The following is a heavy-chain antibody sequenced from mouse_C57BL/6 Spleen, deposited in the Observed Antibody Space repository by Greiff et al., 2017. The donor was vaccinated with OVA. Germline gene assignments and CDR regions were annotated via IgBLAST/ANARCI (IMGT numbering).Heavy chain of an antibody. CDR3: GTWFAY. D-gene: IGHD3-3*01. Sequence: VKLQQSGAELVRPGASVTLSCKASGYTFTDYEMYWVQQTPVHGLEWIGAIDPVTGGTAYHQKFKGQAILTADKSSSTAYMELRSLTSEDSAFYYAGTWFAYWGQGTLVTVSA. CDR2: IDPVTGGT. CDR1: GYTFTDYE. J-gene: IGHJ3*01. V-gene: IGHV1-15*01.